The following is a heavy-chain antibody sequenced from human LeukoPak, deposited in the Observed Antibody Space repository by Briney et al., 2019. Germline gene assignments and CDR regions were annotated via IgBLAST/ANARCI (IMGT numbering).Heavy chain of an antibody. CDR1: GFIFGDYA. D-gene: IGHD6-19*01. CDR2: IDYDGGSG. J-gene: IGHJ1*01. V-gene: IGHV3-23*01. Sequence: GGSLRLSCTASGFIFGDYAMSWIRQAPGKGLEWVSSIDYDGGSGHYADSVKGRFTISRDNSNNTLFLHLNSLRGEDTAVYYCTRNSGWYGLSWGQGTLVTVSS. CDR3: TRNSGWYGLS.